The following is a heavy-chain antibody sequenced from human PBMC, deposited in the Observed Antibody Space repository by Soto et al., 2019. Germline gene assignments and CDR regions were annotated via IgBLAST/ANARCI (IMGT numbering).Heavy chain of an antibody. CDR1: GFTFSSYG. V-gene: IGHV3-30*18. CDR3: AKVCYYDSSGYYSGQPYDAFDI. CDR2: ISYDGSNK. D-gene: IGHD3-22*01. J-gene: IGHJ3*02. Sequence: QVQLVESGGGVVQPGRSLRLSCAASGFTFSSYGMHWVRQAAGKGLEWVAVISYDGSNKYYADSVKGRFTISRDNSKNTLYLQMNRLRAEDTAVYYCAKVCYYDSSGYYSGQPYDAFDIWGQGTMVTVSS.